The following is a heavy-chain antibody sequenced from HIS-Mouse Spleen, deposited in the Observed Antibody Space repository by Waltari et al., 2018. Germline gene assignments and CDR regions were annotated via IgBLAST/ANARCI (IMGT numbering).Heavy chain of an antibody. CDR3: TTDGQDIVVVPAANGY. J-gene: IGHJ4*02. Sequence: EVQLVESGGGLVKPGGSLRLSCAASGFSFSHSWLSWVRPAPGKGLEWVGRIKSKTDGGTTDYAAPVKGRFTISRDDSKNTLYLQMNSLKTEDTAVYYCTTDGQDIVVVPAANGYWGQGTLVTVSS. D-gene: IGHD2-2*01. V-gene: IGHV3-15*01. CDR1: GFSFSHSW. CDR2: IKSKTDGGTT.